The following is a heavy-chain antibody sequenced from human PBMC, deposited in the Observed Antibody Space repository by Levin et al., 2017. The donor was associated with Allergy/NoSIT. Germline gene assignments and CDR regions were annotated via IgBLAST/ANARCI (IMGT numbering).Heavy chain of an antibody. D-gene: IGHD3-10*01. Sequence: KSSETLSLTCTVSGGSISSGGYYWSWIRQHPGKGLEWIGYICYSGSTYYNPSLKSRVTISVDTSKNQFSLKLSSVTAADTAVYYCARDYYGSGRTRKTGLDPWGQGTLVTVSS. CDR3: ARDYYGSGRTRKTGLDP. CDR2: ICYSGST. J-gene: IGHJ5*02. CDR1: GGSISSGGYY. V-gene: IGHV4-31*03.